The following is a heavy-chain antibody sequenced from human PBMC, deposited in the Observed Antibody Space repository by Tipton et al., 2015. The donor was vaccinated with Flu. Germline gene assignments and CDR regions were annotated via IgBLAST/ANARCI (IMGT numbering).Heavy chain of an antibody. Sequence: SLRLSCAASGFTFDDYAMHWVRQAPGKGLEWVSGISWNSGSIGYADSVKGRFTISRDNAKNSLYLQMNSLRAEDTALYYCAKSKSGSSWSTFDYWGQGTLVTVSS. CDR3: AKSKSGSSWSTFDY. V-gene: IGHV3-9*01. J-gene: IGHJ4*02. CDR1: GFTFDDYA. CDR2: ISWNSGSI. D-gene: IGHD6-13*01.